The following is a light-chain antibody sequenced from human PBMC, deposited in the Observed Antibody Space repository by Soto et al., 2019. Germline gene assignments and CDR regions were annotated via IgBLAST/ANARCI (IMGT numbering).Light chain of an antibody. CDR1: ENVRTF. V-gene: IGKV3-11*01. J-gene: IGKJ1*01. Sequence: VLTQSPATLSLSPGERATLSCRASENVRTFVDWYQQKPGQAPRLLIYGASNRATDIPARFSGSGSGTEFTLTISNLEPEDLAVYYCQQHSHWPPWTFGQGTRVEIQ. CDR3: QQHSHWPPWT. CDR2: GAS.